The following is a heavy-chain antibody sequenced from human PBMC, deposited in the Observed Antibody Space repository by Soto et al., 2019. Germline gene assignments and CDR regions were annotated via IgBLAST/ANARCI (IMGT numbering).Heavy chain of an antibody. Sequence: GESLKISCKSSGYSFTDYWIGWVRQMPGKGLEWMGIIYPGDSDARYSPSFQGQVTISVDTSINTAFLRWNSLTASDTAMYYCARQADYNILTGYFYYFDYWGQGSLVTVST. V-gene: IGHV5-51*01. D-gene: IGHD3-9*01. CDR2: IYPGDSDA. CDR3: ARQADYNILTGYFYYFDY. CDR1: GYSFTDYW. J-gene: IGHJ4*02.